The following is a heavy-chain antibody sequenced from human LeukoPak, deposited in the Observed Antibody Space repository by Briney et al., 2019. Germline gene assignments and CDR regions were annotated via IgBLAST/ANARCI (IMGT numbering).Heavy chain of an antibody. J-gene: IGHJ6*03. CDR3: ARVEATTGRNDHSYYMDV. Sequence: GGSLRLSCGASGFYFSGYSMNWVRQAPGKGLEWVSSINSGSTYMYYADSVKGRFTISRDNAKNSLHLQMDSLRAEDTAVYFCARVEATTGRNDHSYYMDVWGKGTTVIVSS. CDR2: INSGSTYM. CDR1: GFYFSGYS. D-gene: IGHD1-1*01. V-gene: IGHV3-21*01.